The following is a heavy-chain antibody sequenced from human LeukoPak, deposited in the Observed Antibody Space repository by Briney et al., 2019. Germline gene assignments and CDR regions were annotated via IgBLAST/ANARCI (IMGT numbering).Heavy chain of an antibody. V-gene: IGHV3-64*01. CDR3: ARSSVGSEYFHTAN. J-gene: IGHJ4*02. CDR1: GVAFSRYT. D-gene: IGHD2/OR15-2a*01. CDR2: ISTQGAGT. Sequence: EGSLRLSCAASGVAFSRYTMHWVRQAPGKGLEYVSGISTQGAGTYYANSVKGRFTIARDNSNNTLYLQMDSLRAEDITVYYCARSSVGSEYFHTANWGQGTLVTVSS.